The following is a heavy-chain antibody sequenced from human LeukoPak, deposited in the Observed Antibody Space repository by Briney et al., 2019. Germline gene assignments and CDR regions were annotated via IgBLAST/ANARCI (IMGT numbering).Heavy chain of an antibody. V-gene: IGHV4-39*07. Sequence: PSETLSLTCTVSGGSISSSSYYWGWIRQPPGKGLEWIGSIYYSGSTYYNPSLKSRVTISVDTSKNQFSLRLSSVTAADTAVYYCARDLGIVGAKLDYWGQGTLVTVSS. D-gene: IGHD1-26*01. CDR2: IYYSGST. CDR3: ARDLGIVGAKLDY. J-gene: IGHJ4*02. CDR1: GGSISSSSYY.